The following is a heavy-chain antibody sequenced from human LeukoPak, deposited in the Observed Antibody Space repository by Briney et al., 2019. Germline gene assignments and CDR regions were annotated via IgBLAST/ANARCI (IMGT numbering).Heavy chain of an antibody. D-gene: IGHD6-19*01. J-gene: IGHJ5*02. CDR1: GGSISSYY. CDR2: IYYSGST. CDR3: ARHINVRGWRFDP. V-gene: IGHV4-59*08. Sequence: SETLSLTRTVSGGSISSYYWSWIRQPPGKRLEWIGYIYYSGSTNYNPSLKSRVTISVDTSKNQFSLKLSSVTAADTAVYYCARHINVRGWRFDPWGQGTLVTVSS.